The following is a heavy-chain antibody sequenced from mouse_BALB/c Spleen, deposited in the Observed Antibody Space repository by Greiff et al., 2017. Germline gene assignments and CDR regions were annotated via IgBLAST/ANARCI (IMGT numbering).Heavy chain of an antibody. J-gene: IGHJ1*01. CDR1: GFDFSRYW. V-gene: IGHV4-1*02. CDR2: INPDSSTI. CDR3: ARRGASYWYFDV. Sequence: EVKVEESGGGLVQPGGSLKLSCAASGFDFSRYWMSWVRQAPGKGLEWIGEINPDSSTINYTPSLKDKFIISRDNAKNTLYLQMSKVRSEDTALYYCARRGASYWYFDVWGAGTTVTVSS.